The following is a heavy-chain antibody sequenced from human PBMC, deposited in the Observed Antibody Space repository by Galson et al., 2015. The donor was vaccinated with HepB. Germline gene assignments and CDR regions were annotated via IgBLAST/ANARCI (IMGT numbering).Heavy chain of an antibody. D-gene: IGHD3-22*01. J-gene: IGHJ5*02. CDR2: ISGSGGST. CDR3: AKDLYLGSSGYYAT. Sequence: SLRLSCAASGFTFSSYAMSWVRQAPGKGLEWVSAISGSGGSTYYVDSVKGRFTISRDNSKNTLYLQMNSLRAEDTAVYYCAKDLYLGSSGYYATWGQGTLVTVSS. V-gene: IGHV3-23*01. CDR1: GFTFSSYA.